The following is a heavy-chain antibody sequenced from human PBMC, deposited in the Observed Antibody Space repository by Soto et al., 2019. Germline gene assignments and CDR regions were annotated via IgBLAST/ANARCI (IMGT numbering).Heavy chain of an antibody. J-gene: IGHJ5*01. D-gene: IGHD1-1*01. CDR3: ARVRQGCSANNCYFDP. V-gene: IGHV4-4*02. Sequence: PSETLSLTCTLSGGSVRAPDWWNWVRQSPDKGLEWIAEVHISGHSNYNPSLRSRVSVLIDSSKNQFYLNLNSVTAADTAIYYCARVRQGCSANNCYFDPWGQGTQVTVS. CDR1: GGSVRAPDW. CDR2: VHISGHS.